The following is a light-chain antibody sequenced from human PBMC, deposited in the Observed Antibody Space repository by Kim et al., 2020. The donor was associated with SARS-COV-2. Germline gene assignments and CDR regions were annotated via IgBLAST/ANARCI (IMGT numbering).Light chain of an antibody. Sequence: SSPGERATLTGRASQSVSSYLAWYQQKPGQAPRLLIYDASTRATGIPARFSGSGSGTDFTLTISSLEPEDFAAYYCQQRSNWPLTFGGGTKVDIK. CDR1: QSVSSY. V-gene: IGKV3-11*01. CDR3: QQRSNWPLT. J-gene: IGKJ4*01. CDR2: DAS.